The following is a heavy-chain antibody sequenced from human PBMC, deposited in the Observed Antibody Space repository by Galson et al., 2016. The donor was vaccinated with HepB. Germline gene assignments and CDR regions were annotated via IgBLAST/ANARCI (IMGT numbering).Heavy chain of an antibody. CDR1: GFTFSTYG. V-gene: IGHV3-23*01. CDR2: ISGSAGST. CDR3: AKDPRLSTISTPDYFDY. J-gene: IGHJ4*02. D-gene: IGHD5/OR15-5a*01. Sequence: SLRLSCAASGFTFSTYGMGWVRQAPGKGLEWVSTISGSAGSTYYADSVKGRFTISRDNSKNTLYLQMTTLSAEDTAIYYGAKDPRLSTISTPDYFDYWGQGTLVTVSS.